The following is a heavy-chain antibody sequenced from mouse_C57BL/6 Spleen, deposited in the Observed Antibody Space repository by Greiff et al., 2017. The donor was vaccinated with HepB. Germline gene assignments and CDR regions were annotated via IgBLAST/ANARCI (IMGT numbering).Heavy chain of an antibody. Sequence: VKLMESGAELARPGASVKMSCKASGYTFTSYTMHWVKQRPGQGLEWIGYINPSSGYTKYNQKFKDKATLTADKSSSTAYMQLSSLTSEDSAVYYCARGDYGNYGYWGQGTLVTVSA. V-gene: IGHV1-4*01. J-gene: IGHJ3*01. CDR3: ARGDYGNYGY. CDR2: INPSSGYT. CDR1: GYTFTSYT. D-gene: IGHD2-1*01.